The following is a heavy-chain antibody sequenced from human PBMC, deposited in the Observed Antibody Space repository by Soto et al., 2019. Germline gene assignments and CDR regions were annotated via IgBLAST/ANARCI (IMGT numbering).Heavy chain of an antibody. D-gene: IGHD4-17*01. J-gene: IGHJ5*02. CDR2: IYYSGST. V-gene: IGHV4-59*01. CDR1: GGSISSYY. Sequence: QVQLQESGPGLVKPSETLSLTCTVSGGSISSYYWSWIRQPPGKGLEWIGYIYYSGSTNYNPSLKCRVTPSVDPSQNQSSLKLSSVTAADTAVYYCAREETTVTTNWFDPWGQGTLVTVSS. CDR3: AREETTVTTNWFDP.